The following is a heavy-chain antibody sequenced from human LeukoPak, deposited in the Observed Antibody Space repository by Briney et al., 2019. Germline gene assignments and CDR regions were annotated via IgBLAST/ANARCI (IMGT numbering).Heavy chain of an antibody. CDR1: GFTISTNY. D-gene: IGHD5-12*01. CDR3: ARDRGVDGGYDYVGYYYYGMDV. J-gene: IGHJ6*02. V-gene: IGHV3-53*01. CDR2: IYSGGTT. Sequence: GGSLRLSCAPSGFTISTNYMSWVRQAPGKGLEWVPIIYSGGTTYYADSVKGRFTISRDNSKNMLYLQMNNLRAEDTAVYYCARDRGVDGGYDYVGYYYYGMDVWGQGTTVTVSS.